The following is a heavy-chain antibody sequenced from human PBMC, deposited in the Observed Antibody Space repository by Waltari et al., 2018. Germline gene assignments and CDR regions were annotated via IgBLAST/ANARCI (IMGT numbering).Heavy chain of an antibody. V-gene: IGHV3-7*01. D-gene: IGHD5-18*01. Sequence: EVQLVESGGGLAQPGGSLRLSCTDSGFTFPTFWLSWVRQAPGKGLEWVATIRKYGNEMHYVDSVKGRFTISRDNARNSLYLQMDSLRGDDTAVYYCAREARDTPMGPLFDYWGQGALVSVSS. CDR1: GFTFPTFW. CDR2: IRKYGNEM. CDR3: AREARDTPMGPLFDY. J-gene: IGHJ4*02.